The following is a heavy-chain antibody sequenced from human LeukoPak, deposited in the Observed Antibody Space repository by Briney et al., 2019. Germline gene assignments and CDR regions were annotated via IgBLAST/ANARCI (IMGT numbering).Heavy chain of an antibody. J-gene: IGHJ4*02. D-gene: IGHD3-3*01. CDR3: ARLYAPTVRFLEWYGDY. V-gene: IGHV4-38-2*01. CDR2: IYHSGST. Sequence: QASETLSLTCAVSGYSISSGYYWGWIRQPPGQGLGWIGIIYHSGSTYYNPSLKSRVTISVDTSKNQFSLKLSSVTAADTAVYYCARLYAPTVRFLEWYGDYWGQGTLVTVSS. CDR1: GYSISSGYY.